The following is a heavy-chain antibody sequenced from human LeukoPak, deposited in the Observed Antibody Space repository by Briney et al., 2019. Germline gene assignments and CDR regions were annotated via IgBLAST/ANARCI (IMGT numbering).Heavy chain of an antibody. CDR1: GDSVSNNTTV. D-gene: IGHD3-10*01. V-gene: IGHV6-1*01. CDR2: TCYRSKWYN. J-gene: IGHJ5*02. CDR3: ARGGRGLDP. Sequence: SQSLSLTCAISGDSVSNNTTVWSWLRQSPTRGLEWLGRTCYRSKWYNDYAGSVQSRITVSPDTSKNQFSLQLNSVTPEDTAVYYCARGGRGLDPWGQGTLVTVSS.